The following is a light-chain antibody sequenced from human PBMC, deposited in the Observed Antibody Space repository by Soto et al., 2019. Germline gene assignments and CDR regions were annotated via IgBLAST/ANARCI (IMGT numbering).Light chain of an antibody. CDR3: HQYKNCPPST. CDR2: GAS. J-gene: IGKJ5*01. V-gene: IGKV3-15*01. Sequence: EIVMTQSPATLSLSPGERATLSCRASQSVSCNLAWYQQKPGQAPRLLIYGASTKATGISARFSGSGSGTELTFTISIMQSEDYEVYVCHQYKNCPPSTFGQGTRLEI. CDR1: QSVSCN.